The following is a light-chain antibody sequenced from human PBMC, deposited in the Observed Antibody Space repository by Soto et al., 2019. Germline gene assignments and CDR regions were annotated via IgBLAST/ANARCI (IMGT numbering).Light chain of an antibody. V-gene: IGLV1-51*01. CDR2: DDN. J-gene: IGLJ1*01. CDR1: SSNIGGNS. CDR3: GSWDSRLSAYV. Sequence: QSVLTQPPSVSADPGQKVTISCSGSSSNIGGNSVSWYQQLPGTAPKLLIYDDNKRPSGIPDRFSGSKSGTSATLGITGFQTGDEADYYCGSWDSRLSAYVFGTGTKVTVL.